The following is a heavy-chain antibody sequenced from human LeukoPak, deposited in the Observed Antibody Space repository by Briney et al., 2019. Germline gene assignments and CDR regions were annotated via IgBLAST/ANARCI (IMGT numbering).Heavy chain of an antibody. J-gene: IGHJ4*02. CDR1: GFPFDISD. Sequence: GGSLRLSCAASGFPFDISDMYWVRHAPGKGLEWVSKISWNSGRLQYADSVKGRFIISRDNAKNSLYLQMNSLRPEDTALYYCTKGGSSDYFDSWGQGTLVTVSS. CDR2: ISWNSGRL. CDR3: TKGGSSDYFDS. V-gene: IGHV3-9*01. D-gene: IGHD6-19*01.